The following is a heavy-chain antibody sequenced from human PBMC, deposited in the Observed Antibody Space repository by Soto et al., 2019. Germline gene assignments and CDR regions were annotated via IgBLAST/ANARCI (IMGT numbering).Heavy chain of an antibody. CDR1: GGSISSGGYS. D-gene: IGHD2-2*02. CDR3: AREDCSSTSCYTAY. Sequence: QLQLQESGSGLVKPSQTLSLTCAVSGGSISSGGYSWSWIRQPPGKGLEWIGYIYHSGSTYYNPSHKSRVTIPVDRSKNQFSLKLSSVTAADTAVYYCAREDCSSTSCYTAYWGQGTLVTVSS. CDR2: IYHSGST. V-gene: IGHV4-30-2*01. J-gene: IGHJ4*02.